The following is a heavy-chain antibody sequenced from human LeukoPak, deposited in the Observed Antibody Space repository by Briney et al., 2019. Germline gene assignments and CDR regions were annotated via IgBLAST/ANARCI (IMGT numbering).Heavy chain of an antibody. D-gene: IGHD3-10*01. J-gene: IGHJ4*02. CDR3: ASSITMVRGVITLDY. V-gene: IGHV1-46*01. CDR1: GYTFTSYY. Sequence: ASVKVSCKASGYTFTSYYMHWVRQAPGQGLEWMGIINPSGGSTSYAQKFQGRVTMTRDTSTSTVYMELSSLRSEDTAVYYCASSITMVRGVITLDYWGQGTLVTVSS. CDR2: INPSGGST.